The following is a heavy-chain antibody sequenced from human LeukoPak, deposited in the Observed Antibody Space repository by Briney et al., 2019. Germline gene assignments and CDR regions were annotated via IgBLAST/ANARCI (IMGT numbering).Heavy chain of an antibody. Sequence: SETLSLTCAVYGGSFGGYYWSWIRQPPGKGLEWIGEINHSGSTNYNPSLKSRVTISVDTSKNQFSLKLSSVTAADTAVYYCARATAMADGEGASSWFDPWGREPWSPSPQ. CDR1: GGSFGGYY. J-gene: IGHJ5*02. CDR3: ARATAMADGEGASSWFDP. V-gene: IGHV4-34*01. CDR2: INHSGST. D-gene: IGHD5-18*01.